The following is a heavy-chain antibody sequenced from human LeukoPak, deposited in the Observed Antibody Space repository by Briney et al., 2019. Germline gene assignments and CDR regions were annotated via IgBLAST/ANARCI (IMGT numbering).Heavy chain of an antibody. D-gene: IGHD3-16*01. CDR3: ARSGKSAYILDY. CDR2: IYYTGST. V-gene: IGHV4-59*01. J-gene: IGHJ4*02. CDR1: GGSISSYY. Sequence: SETLSLTCTVSGGSISSYYWSWIRQPPGKGLEWIGYIYYTGSTNYNPSLKSRVTMSVDTSKNQFSLKLSSVTAADTAVYYCARSGKSAYILDYWGQGTLVTVSS.